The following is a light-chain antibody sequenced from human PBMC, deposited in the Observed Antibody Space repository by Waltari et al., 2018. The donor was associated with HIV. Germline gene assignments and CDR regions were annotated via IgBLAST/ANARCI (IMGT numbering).Light chain of an antibody. CDR1: QRIDTTS. V-gene: IGKV3D-7*01. J-gene: IGKJ1*01. CDR3: LQDYNLPGA. Sequence: VLTLSPGTLSVSPGERATLSCRASQRIDTTSVSWYQHKAGQPPRLIIYGASTRASGIPPRFSGSGSGTDFTLTISGLQPEDFASYYCLQDYNLPGAFGQGTRVEIK. CDR2: GAS.